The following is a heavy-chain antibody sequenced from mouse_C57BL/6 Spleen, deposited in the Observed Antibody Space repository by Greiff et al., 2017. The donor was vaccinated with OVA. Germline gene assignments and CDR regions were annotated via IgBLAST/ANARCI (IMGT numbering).Heavy chain of an antibody. Sequence: QVQLQQPGAELVKPGASVKLSCKASGYTFTSYWMQWVKQRPGQGLEWIGEIDPSDSNTNYNQKFKGKATLTVDTSSSTAYMQLSSLTSVDSAVYYCAISGKGYFDDWGTGTTLTVSS. V-gene: IGHV1-50*01. CDR1: GYTFTSYW. CDR3: AISGKGYFDD. D-gene: IGHD1-3*01. J-gene: IGHJ1*03. CDR2: IDPSDSNT.